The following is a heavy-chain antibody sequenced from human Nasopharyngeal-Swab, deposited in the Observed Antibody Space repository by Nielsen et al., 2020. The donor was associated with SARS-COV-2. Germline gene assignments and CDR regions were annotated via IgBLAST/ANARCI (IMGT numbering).Heavy chain of an antibody. CDR1: GYDFTSLW. D-gene: IGHD6-19*01. J-gene: IGHJ5*02. V-gene: IGHV5-51*01. CDR3: TRGSGWIDP. CDR2: VFPRDSNT. Sequence: GGSLRLSCEASGYDFTSLWIGWVRQLPGKDLEWMGIVFPRDSNTRYSPSFQGQVTISADKSINTAYLQWNSLKASDTAMYYCTRGSGWIDPWGQGTLVTVSS.